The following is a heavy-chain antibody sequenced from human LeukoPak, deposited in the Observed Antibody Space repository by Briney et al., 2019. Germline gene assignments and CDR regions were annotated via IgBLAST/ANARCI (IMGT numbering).Heavy chain of an antibody. Sequence: GGSLRLSCAASGFTFSNAWMSWVRQAPGKGLEWVGRIQRKIDGETTDYVAPVKGRFTISRDDSKNMLYLQMNSLKTEDTAVYYCTTEEAGGFDNWGQGTLVTVPT. D-gene: IGHD3-10*01. CDR1: GFTFSNAW. V-gene: IGHV3-15*01. CDR3: TTEEAGGFDN. CDR2: IQRKIDGETT. J-gene: IGHJ4*02.